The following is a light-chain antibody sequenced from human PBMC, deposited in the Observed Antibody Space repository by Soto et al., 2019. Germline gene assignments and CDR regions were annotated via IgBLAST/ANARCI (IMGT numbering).Light chain of an antibody. CDR1: SSDVGGYNY. CDR2: DVS. CDR3: DSYTSGSSYV. Sequence: QSALTQPASASGSPGQSITISCTGTSSDVGGYNYVSWYQQHPGKAPKLMIYDVSYRPSGVSDRFSGSKSGNTSSLTISGLQSEDDADYYCDSYTSGSSYVFGTGTKLTVL. J-gene: IGLJ1*01. V-gene: IGLV2-14*01.